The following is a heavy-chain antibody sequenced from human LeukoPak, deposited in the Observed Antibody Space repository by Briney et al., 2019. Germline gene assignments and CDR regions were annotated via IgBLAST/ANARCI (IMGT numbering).Heavy chain of an antibody. CDR1: GDSINSLDL. V-gene: IGHV4-4*02. CDR3: AGLVGRYSSGLYYYYFDY. CDR2: MDRSGTT. Sequence: PSGTLSLTCTVSGDSINSLDLWSWVRHAPGKGQEWIGEMDRSGTTHSNPSVKSRVTISIDKSKNQFFLNLSSVTAADTAVYYCAGLVGRYSSGLYYYYFDYWGQGTLVTVSS. J-gene: IGHJ4*02. D-gene: IGHD3-22*01.